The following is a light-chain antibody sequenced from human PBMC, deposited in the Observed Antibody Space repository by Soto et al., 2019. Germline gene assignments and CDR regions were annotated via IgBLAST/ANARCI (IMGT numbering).Light chain of an antibody. J-gene: IGLJ2*01. Sequence: QSVLTQPPSASGTPGQRVTISCSGSSSNIGSNTVNWYQQLPGTAPKLLIYSNNQRPSGVPDRFSGSNSGNTATLTISGTQAMDEADYYCQAWDSSTVVFGGGTKLTVL. CDR1: SSNIGSNT. CDR3: QAWDSSTVV. CDR2: SNN. V-gene: IGLV1-44*01.